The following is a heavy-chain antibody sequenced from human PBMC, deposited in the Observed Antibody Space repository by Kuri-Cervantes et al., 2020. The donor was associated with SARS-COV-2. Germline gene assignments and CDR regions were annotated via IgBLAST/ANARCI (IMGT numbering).Heavy chain of an antibody. Sequence: GESLKISCAASGFTFSSYAMHWVRQAPGKGLEWVAFIRYDGSNKYYADSVKGRFTISRDNSKNTLYLQMNSLRAEDTAVYYCAKDPSNWGYFDYWGQGTLVTVSS. CDR3: AKDPSNWGYFDY. V-gene: IGHV3-30*02. J-gene: IGHJ4*02. D-gene: IGHD7-27*01. CDR2: IRYDGSNK. CDR1: GFTFSSYA.